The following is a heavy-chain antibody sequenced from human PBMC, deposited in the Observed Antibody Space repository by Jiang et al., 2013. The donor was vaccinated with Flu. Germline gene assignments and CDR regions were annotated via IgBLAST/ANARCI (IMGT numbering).Heavy chain of an antibody. CDR1: GGSFSGYY. D-gene: IGHD5-18*01. Sequence: LLKPSETLSLTCAVYGGSFSGYYWSWIRQPPGKGLEWIGEINHSGSTNYNPSLKSRVTISVDTSKNQFSLKLSSVTAADTAVYYCARRIQLWPRGFDYWGQGTLVTVSS. J-gene: IGHJ4*02. CDR3: ARRIQLWPRGFDY. V-gene: IGHV4-34*01. CDR2: INHSGST.